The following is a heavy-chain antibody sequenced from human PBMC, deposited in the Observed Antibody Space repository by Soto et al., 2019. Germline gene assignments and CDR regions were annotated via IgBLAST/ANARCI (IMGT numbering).Heavy chain of an antibody. CDR1: GFTFSSYG. J-gene: IGHJ4*02. D-gene: IGHD2-15*01. Sequence: QVQLVESGGGVVQPGRSLRLSCAASGFTFSSYGMHWVRQAPGKGLEWVAVIWYDGSNKYYADSVKGRFTISRDNSKNTLYLQMNSLRAEDTAVYYCARDLQIGCSCGSCPPGYWGQGTLFTVSS. CDR2: IWYDGSNK. V-gene: IGHV3-33*01. CDR3: ARDLQIGCSCGSCPPGY.